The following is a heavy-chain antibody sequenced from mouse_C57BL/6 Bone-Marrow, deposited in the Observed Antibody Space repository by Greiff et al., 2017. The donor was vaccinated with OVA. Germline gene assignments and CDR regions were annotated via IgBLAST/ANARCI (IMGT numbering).Heavy chain of an antibody. CDR1: GYSFTGYY. CDR2: INPSTGGT. D-gene: IGHD3-1*01. J-gene: IGHJ4*01. CDR3: ARSPPRAMDY. Sequence: EVQLQQSGPELVKPGASVKISCKASGYSFTGYYMNWVKQSPEKSLEWIGEINPSTGGTTYNQKFKAKATLTVDKSSSTAYMQLKSLTSEDSAVYDCARSPPRAMDYWGQGTSVTVSS. V-gene: IGHV1-42*01.